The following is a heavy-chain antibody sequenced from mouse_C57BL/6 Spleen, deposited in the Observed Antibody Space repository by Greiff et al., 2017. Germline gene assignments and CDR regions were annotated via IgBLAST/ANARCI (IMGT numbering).Heavy chain of an antibody. J-gene: IGHJ2*01. Sequence: VQLQQSGAELVRPGSSVKLSCKASGYTFTSYWMHWVKQRPIQGLEWIGNIDPSDSETHYNQKFKDKATLTVDKSSSTAYMQLSSLTSEDSAVYYCARDWGLRRGKSFDYWGQGTTLTVSS. V-gene: IGHV1-52*01. CDR3: ARDWGLRRGKSFDY. CDR2: IDPSDSET. D-gene: IGHD2-4*01. CDR1: GYTFTSYW.